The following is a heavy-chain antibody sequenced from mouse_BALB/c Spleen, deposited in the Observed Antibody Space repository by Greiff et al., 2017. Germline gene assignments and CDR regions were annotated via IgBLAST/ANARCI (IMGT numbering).Heavy chain of an antibody. V-gene: IGHV5-17*02. J-gene: IGHJ4*01. CDR2: ISSGSSTI. D-gene: IGHD2-3*01. CDR1: GFTFSSFG. Sequence: EVQGVESGGGLVQPGGSRKLSCAASGFTFSSFGMHWVRQAPEKGLEWVAYISSGSSTIYYADTVKGRFTISRDNPKNNLYLQMSSLKSEDTAMYYWARDDGYDYYAMDYWGQGTSVTVSS. CDR3: ARDDGYDYYAMDY.